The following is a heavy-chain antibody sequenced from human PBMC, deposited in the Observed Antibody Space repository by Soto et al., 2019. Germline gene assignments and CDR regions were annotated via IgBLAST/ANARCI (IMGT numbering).Heavy chain of an antibody. CDR2: IKQDGSEK. D-gene: IGHD4-4*01. V-gene: IGHV3-7*01. CDR1: GFTFSSYC. Sequence: GSLRLSCAASGFTFSSYCMSWVRQAPGKGLEWVANIKQDGSEKYYVDSVKGRFTISRDNAKNSLYLQMNSLRAEDTAVYYCARDPPMTTGYFDYWGQGTPVTVSS. J-gene: IGHJ4*02. CDR3: ARDPPMTTGYFDY.